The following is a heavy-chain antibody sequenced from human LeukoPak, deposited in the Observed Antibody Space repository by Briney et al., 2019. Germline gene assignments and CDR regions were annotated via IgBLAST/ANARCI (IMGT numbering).Heavy chain of an antibody. V-gene: IGHV4-34*01. Sequence: SETLSLTCAVYGGSFSDYYWSWIRQPPGKGLEWIGEINHRGSINYNPSLKSRVTISMDTSKNQFSLKLTSVTAADTAVYYCARGSSGSYYGNSYYYMDVWGKGTTVTVSS. CDR3: ARGSSGSYYGNSYYYMDV. J-gene: IGHJ6*03. CDR1: GGSFSDYY. D-gene: IGHD1-26*01. CDR2: INHRGSI.